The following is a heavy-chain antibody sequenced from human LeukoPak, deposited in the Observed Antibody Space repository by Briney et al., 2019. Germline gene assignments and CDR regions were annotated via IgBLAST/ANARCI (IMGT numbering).Heavy chain of an antibody. CDR2: INHSGST. Sequence: PSETLSLTCAVYGGSFSGHYWSWIRQPPGKGLEWIGEINHSGSTNYNPSLKSRVTISVDTSKNQFSLKLSSVTAADTAVYYCTRSCSTSCPYYFDYWGQGTLVTVSS. V-gene: IGHV4-34*01. D-gene: IGHD2-2*01. CDR1: GGSFSGHY. J-gene: IGHJ4*02. CDR3: TRSCSTSCPYYFDY.